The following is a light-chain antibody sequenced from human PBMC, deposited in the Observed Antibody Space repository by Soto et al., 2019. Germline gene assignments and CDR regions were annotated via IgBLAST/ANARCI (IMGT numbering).Light chain of an antibody. CDR1: QTVSSTY. CDR3: QHYDGSPPWT. J-gene: IGKJ1*01. Sequence: EIVLTHSPGTLSLSPGERATLSCRASQTVSSTYLAWFQQKPGQAPRLLIYGASSRATGIPDRFSGSGSGTDFTLTISRLEPEDFAVYYCQHYDGSPPWTFGQGTKVDIK. V-gene: IGKV3-20*01. CDR2: GAS.